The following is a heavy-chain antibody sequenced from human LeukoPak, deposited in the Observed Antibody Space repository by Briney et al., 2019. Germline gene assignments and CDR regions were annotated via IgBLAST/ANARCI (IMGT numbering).Heavy chain of an antibody. J-gene: IGHJ4*02. CDR3: ARHTGGGSYPLDY. D-gene: IGHD1-26*01. CDR2: IDHSGST. Sequence: SETLSLTCTVSGYSISSGYSWGWIRQTPGKGLEWIGSIDHSGSTYYNPSLSGRVTISVDTSKNQFSLKLSSVTAADTAVYYCARHTGGGSYPLDYWGQGTLVTVSS. CDR1: GYSISSGYS. V-gene: IGHV4-38-2*02.